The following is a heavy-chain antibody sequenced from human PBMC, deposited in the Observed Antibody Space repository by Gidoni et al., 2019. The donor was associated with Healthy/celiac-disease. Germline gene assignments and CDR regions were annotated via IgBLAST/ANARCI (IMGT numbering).Heavy chain of an antibody. V-gene: IGHV3-73*01. Sequence: EVQLVESGGGLVQPGGSLKLSCAASGFTFSGSAMHWVRQASGKGLDWVGSIRSKANSYATAYAASVKGRFTISRDDSKNTAYLQMNSLKTEDTAVYYCTRRGIAAAGTGHDYWGQGTLVTVSS. J-gene: IGHJ4*02. D-gene: IGHD6-13*01. CDR3: TRRGIAAAGTGHDY. CDR1: GFTFSGSA. CDR2: IRSKANSYAT.